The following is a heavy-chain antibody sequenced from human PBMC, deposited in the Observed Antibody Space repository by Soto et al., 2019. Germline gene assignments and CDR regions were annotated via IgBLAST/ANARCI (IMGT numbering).Heavy chain of an antibody. D-gene: IGHD4-17*01. J-gene: IGHJ6*02. V-gene: IGHV1-69*12. CDR2: ISPIFGTA. CDR1: GGTFSIYA. Sequence: QVQLVQSGAEVKKPGSSVKVSCKASGGTFSIYAISWVRQARGQGLEWMGGISPIFGTANYEKKFQGIVTITADESTSTAYMELSSLRSEDTAVYYCAIQTTTATMDVCGQGTTVTVSS. CDR3: AIQTTTATMDV.